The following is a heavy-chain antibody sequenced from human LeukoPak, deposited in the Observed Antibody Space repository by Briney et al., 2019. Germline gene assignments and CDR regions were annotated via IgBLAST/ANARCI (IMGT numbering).Heavy chain of an antibody. CDR3: ARGSPEHYYDSSGEIDY. Sequence: ASVKVSCKASGYTFTGYHMHWVRQAPGQGLEWMGWINPNSGGTNYAQKFQGRVTMTRDTSISTAYMELSRLRSDDTAVYYCARGSPEHYYDSSGEIDYWGQGTLVTVSS. CDR2: INPNSGGT. V-gene: IGHV1-2*02. J-gene: IGHJ4*02. CDR1: GYTFTGYH. D-gene: IGHD3-22*01.